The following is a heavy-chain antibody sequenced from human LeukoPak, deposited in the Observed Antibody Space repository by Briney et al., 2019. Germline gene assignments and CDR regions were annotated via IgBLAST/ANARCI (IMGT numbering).Heavy chain of an antibody. D-gene: IGHD3-3*02. CDR3: ARIGPILGAAWVDY. V-gene: IGHV4-34*12. CDR2: IFYAGST. CDR1: GGSFSGYY. J-gene: IGHJ4*02. Sequence: SETLSLTCAVYGGSFSGYYWSWIRQTPGKGLEWIGYIFYAGSTYYNPSLKSRVTMSVDTSKNQFSLRLSSVTAVDTAVYYCARIGPILGAAWVDYWGQGTLVSVSS.